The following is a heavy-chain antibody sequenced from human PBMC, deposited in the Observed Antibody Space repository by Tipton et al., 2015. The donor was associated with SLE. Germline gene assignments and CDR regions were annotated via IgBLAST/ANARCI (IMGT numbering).Heavy chain of an antibody. D-gene: IGHD4-23*01. CDR1: GFSFSSYG. J-gene: IGHJ4*02. V-gene: IGHV3-48*03. CDR3: AREGVYGGFDY. Sequence: VQLVQSGGRMVQPGGSLRLSCAASGFSFSSYGMNWVRQAPGKGLDWVSYISSSGSTIYFADSVKGRFTISRDNANNSLYLQINSLRAEDTAVYYCAREGVYGGFDYWGQGTLVTVSS. CDR2: ISSSGSTI.